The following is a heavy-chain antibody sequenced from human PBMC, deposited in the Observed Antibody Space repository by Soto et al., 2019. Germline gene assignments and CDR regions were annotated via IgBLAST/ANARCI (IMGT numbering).Heavy chain of an antibody. CDR3: ARVPQGRNGYTNFDD. CDR1: GYTFSDYW. Sequence: RGESLKISCKGSGYTFSDYWIGWVRQMPGKGLEWMGIMYPGDSDTRYSPSFQGQVTISADKSISTAYLQWSSLKASDTAMYYCARVPQGRNGYTNFDDWGQGTLVTVSS. D-gene: IGHD5-12*01. J-gene: IGHJ4*02. V-gene: IGHV5-51*01. CDR2: MYPGDSDT.